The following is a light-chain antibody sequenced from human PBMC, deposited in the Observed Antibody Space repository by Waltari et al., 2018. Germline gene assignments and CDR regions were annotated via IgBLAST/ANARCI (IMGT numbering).Light chain of an antibody. CDR1: TSDAGSYNL. Sequence: QSALTQPASVSGSPGQSITISCTGPTSDAGSYNLVSWYQQHPGKAPKLIIYEVSQRPSGVSNRFSGSKSGNTASLTISGLQAEDEADYHCCSYAGSYTSYVVFGGGTKLTVL. CDR3: CSYAGSYTSYVV. CDR2: EVS. J-gene: IGLJ2*01. V-gene: IGLV2-23*02.